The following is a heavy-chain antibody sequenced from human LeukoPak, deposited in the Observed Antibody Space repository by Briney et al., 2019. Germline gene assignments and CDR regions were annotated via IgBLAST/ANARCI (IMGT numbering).Heavy chain of an antibody. J-gene: IGHJ4*02. CDR2: ISGSGGGT. CDR3: AKRGVVIRVILVGFHKEAYYFDS. D-gene: IGHD3-22*01. CDR1: GITLSNDG. Sequence: PGGSLRLSCAVSGITLSNDGMSWVRQAPGKGLEWVAGISGSGGGTNYADSVKGRCTISRDNPKNTLYLQMNSLRAEDTAVYFCAKRGVVIRVILVGFHKEAYYFDSWGQGALVTVSS. V-gene: IGHV3-23*01.